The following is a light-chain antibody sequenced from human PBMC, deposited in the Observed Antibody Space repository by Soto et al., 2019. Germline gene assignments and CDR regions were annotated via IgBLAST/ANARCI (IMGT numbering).Light chain of an antibody. CDR1: SSDVGGYNY. J-gene: IGLJ1*01. CDR2: EVS. V-gene: IGLV2-14*01. CDR3: SSYTTSNTYV. Sequence: SALTQPASVSGYPGQSITISCTGRSSDVGGYNYVSWYQRHPGKAPKFMIYEVSRRPSGVSNRFSGSKSGNTASLTVSGLQAEDEADYYCSSYTTSNTYVFGTGTKVTVL.